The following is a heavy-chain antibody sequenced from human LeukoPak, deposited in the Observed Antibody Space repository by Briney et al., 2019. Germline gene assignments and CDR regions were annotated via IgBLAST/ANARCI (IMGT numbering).Heavy chain of an antibody. Sequence: GGSLRLSCTASGFTFGDFAMSWVRQAPGKGLEWVGFIRSKAYGGTTEYAASVKGRFTISRDDSKSIAYLQMNSLKTEDTAVYYCTRVPPWLSSYYYYYYMDVWGKGTTVTVSS. CDR3: TRVPPWLSSYYYYYYMDV. CDR1: GFTFGDFA. J-gene: IGHJ6*03. D-gene: IGHD3-22*01. V-gene: IGHV3-49*04. CDR2: IRSKAYGGTT.